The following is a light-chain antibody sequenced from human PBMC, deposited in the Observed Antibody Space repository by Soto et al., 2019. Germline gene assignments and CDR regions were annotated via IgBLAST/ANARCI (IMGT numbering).Light chain of an antibody. CDR2: DVN. Sequence: QSALTQPASVSGSPGQAITISCTGTSSDVGGYNYVSWYQQDPGKAPKLMIYDVNNRPSGVSNRFSGSKYGNTASLTISGLQAEDEAYYYCSSDTSSSTLAVFGVGTKLTVL. J-gene: IGLJ2*01. V-gene: IGLV2-14*01. CDR1: SSDVGGYNY. CDR3: SSDTSSSTLAV.